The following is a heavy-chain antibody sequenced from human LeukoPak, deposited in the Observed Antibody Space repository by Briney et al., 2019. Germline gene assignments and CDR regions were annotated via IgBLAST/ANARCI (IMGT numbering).Heavy chain of an antibody. J-gene: IGHJ4*02. V-gene: IGHV3-23*01. Sequence: GGSLRLSCAASGFTFSSYAMSWVRQAPGKGLEWVSAISGSGGSTYYADSVKGRFTISRDNSKNTLYLQMNSLRAEDTAVYYCAKDYKMATIPRHFDYWGQGTLVTVSS. CDR1: GFTFSSYA. D-gene: IGHD5-24*01. CDR2: ISGSGGST. CDR3: AKDYKMATIPRHFDY.